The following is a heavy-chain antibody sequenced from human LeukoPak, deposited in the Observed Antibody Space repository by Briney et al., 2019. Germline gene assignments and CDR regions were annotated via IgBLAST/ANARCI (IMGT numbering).Heavy chain of an antibody. V-gene: IGHV4-59*08. D-gene: IGHD2-8*01. Sequence: PSETLSLTCTVSGDSISSYYWSWIRQPPGKGLEWIGYIYYSGSTNYNPSLKRRVTISVDTSKNQFSLKLSSVTAADTAVYYCVRMLYANTVDHHFEYWGQGTLVTVSS. CDR3: VRMLYANTVDHHFEY. CDR1: GDSISSYY. J-gene: IGHJ4*02. CDR2: IYYSGST.